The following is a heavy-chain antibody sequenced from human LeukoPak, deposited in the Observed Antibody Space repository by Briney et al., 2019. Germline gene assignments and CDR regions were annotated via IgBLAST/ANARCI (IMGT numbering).Heavy chain of an antibody. V-gene: IGHV1-46*01. J-gene: IGHJ5*02. CDR1: GYTFTSYY. CDR2: INPSGGST. CDR3: ARGCSSTSCSQEVDP. Sequence: ASVKVSCKASGYTFTSYYMHWVRRAPGQGLEWMGIINPSGGSTSYAQKFQGRVTMTRDTSTSTVYMELSSLRSEDTAVYYCARGCSSTSCSQEVDPWGQGTLVTVSS. D-gene: IGHD2-2*01.